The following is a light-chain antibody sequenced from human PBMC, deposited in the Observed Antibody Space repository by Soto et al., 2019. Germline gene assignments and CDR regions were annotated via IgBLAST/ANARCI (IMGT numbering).Light chain of an antibody. Sequence: EVVMTQSPATLSLSPGERATLSCRASQSVRSNLAWYQQKPGQAPRLLMYGASTRATSIPARFGGSGSGTEVTLTISSLQSEDFAVYHCQQYNSWPGTVGQGTRVEIK. CDR1: QSVRSN. J-gene: IGKJ1*01. CDR3: QQYNSWPGT. CDR2: GAS. V-gene: IGKV3-15*01.